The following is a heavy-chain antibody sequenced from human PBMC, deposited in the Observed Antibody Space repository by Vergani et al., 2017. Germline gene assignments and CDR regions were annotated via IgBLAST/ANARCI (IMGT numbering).Heavy chain of an antibody. D-gene: IGHD6-13*01. CDR1: EFTFSNYA. V-gene: IGHV3-23*01. CDR2: ISGSGGNT. Sequence: EVQLLESGGGLVQPGGSLRLTCAASEFTFSNYAMNWVRQAPGKGLEWVSGISGSGGNTFYTDSVKGRFTISRDNSKDTLYLQMNSLRAEDTAVYYCGYSSSRTEGGMDVWGQGTTVTVSS. J-gene: IGHJ6*02. CDR3: GYSSSRTEGGMDV.